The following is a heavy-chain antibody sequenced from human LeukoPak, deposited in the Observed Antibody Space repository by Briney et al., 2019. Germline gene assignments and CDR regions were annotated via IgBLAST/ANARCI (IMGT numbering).Heavy chain of an antibody. J-gene: IGHJ4*02. CDR3: AKVITFGGVIGNFDY. V-gene: IGHV3-23*01. Sequence: PGGSLRLSCEASGFGFSSHAMSWVRQGPGKGLEWVSVISASGGTTYYADSVKGRFTISRDNSKNTLYLQMNSLRAEDTAVYYCAKVITFGGVIGNFDYWGQGTLVTVSS. D-gene: IGHD3-16*02. CDR2: ISASGGTT. CDR1: GFGFSSHA.